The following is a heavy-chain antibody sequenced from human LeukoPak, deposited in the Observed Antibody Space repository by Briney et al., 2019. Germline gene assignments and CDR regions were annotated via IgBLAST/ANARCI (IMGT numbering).Heavy chain of an antibody. CDR1: GFTFSSYS. Sequence: GGSLRLSCAASGFTFSSYSMNWVRQAPGKGLEWVSSISSSSSYIYYADSVRGRFTISRDNSKNTLYLQMNSLRAEDTAVYYCAKDAGLRFLEWYFDYWGQGTLVTVSS. CDR3: AKDAGLRFLEWYFDY. CDR2: ISSSSSYI. D-gene: IGHD3-3*01. V-gene: IGHV3-21*04. J-gene: IGHJ4*02.